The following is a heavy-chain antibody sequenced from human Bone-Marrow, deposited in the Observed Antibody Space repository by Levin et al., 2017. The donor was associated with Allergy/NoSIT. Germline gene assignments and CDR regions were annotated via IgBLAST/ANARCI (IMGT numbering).Heavy chain of an antibody. D-gene: IGHD3-10*01. CDR3: ARGGRGVGLLDA. CDR2: INPNSGDT. J-gene: IGHJ5*02. Sequence: ASVKVSCKASGFSFSTYNFYWVRQATGQGLEWMGWINPNSGDTYYPQNFRDRVIMTTETSTNTAYMELSGLTSGDTAVYYCARGGRGVGLLDAWGQGTLVTVSS. CDR1: GFSFSTYN. V-gene: IGHV1-8*01.